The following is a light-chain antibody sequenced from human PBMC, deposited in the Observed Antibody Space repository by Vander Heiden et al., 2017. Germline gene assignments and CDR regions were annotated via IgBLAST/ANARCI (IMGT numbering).Light chain of an antibody. CDR3: CSYAGSRSVV. J-gene: IGLJ2*01. CDR1: SSDIGTYNL. V-gene: IGLV2-23*02. CDR2: EVS. Sequence: SPLSHPASLSRSPGQSISISCTGTSSDIGTYNLVSWYQQTPGKAPKLIIFEVSKRPLGISNRFSGSKSGNTASLTISGLQAEDEADYYCCSYAGSRSVVFGGGTSLTVL.